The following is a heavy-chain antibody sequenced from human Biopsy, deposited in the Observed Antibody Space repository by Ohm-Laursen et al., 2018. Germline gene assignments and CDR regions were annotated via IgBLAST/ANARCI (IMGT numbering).Heavy chain of an antibody. CDR1: GGSISSRTHY. D-gene: IGHD3-10*01. CDR3: ARQEFATSPLDY. V-gene: IGHV4-39*01. Sequence: SQTLSLTCTLSGGSISSRTHYWGWIRQTPGKGLEWIGTVYYSGTTYDNPSLKNRVIISVDTSKNQFSLSLKTVTAADTAVYYCARQEFATSPLDYWGQGSLVTVSS. J-gene: IGHJ4*02. CDR2: VYYSGTT.